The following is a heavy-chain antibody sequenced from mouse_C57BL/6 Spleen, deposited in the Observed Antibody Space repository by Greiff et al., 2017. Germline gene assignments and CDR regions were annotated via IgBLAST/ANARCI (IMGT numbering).Heavy chain of an antibody. J-gene: IGHJ4*01. CDR1: GYTFTSYW. CDR3: AIDYSNVYAMDY. Sequence: QVQLQQPGAELVKPGASVKVSCKASGYTFTSYWMHWVKQRPGQGLEWIGRIHPSDSATNYNQKFKGKATLTVDKSSRTAYMQLSRLTSEDSAVYYCAIDYSNVYAMDYWGQGTSVTVSS. D-gene: IGHD2-5*01. V-gene: IGHV1-74*01. CDR2: IHPSDSAT.